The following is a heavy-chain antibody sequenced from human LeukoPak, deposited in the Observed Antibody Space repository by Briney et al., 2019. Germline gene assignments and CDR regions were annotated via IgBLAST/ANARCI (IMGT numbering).Heavy chain of an antibody. V-gene: IGHV3-21*01. Sequence: GGSLRLSCAASGFTFSKFTMNWVRQAPGKGLEWVSSISSRSGYIYYTDSVKGRFTISRDNAKNSLYLQMNSLRAEDTAVYYCARDYYDSSGYSGAFDIWGQGTMVTVSS. CDR1: GFTFSKFT. J-gene: IGHJ3*02. D-gene: IGHD3-22*01. CDR3: ARDYYDSSGYSGAFDI. CDR2: ISSRSGYI.